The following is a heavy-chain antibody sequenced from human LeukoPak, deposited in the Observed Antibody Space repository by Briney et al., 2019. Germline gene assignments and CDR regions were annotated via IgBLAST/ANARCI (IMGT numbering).Heavy chain of an antibody. Sequence: GGSLRLSCAASGFTFSSCSMNWVRQAPGKGLEWVSSISSSSSYIYYADSLKGRFTISRDNAKNSLYLQMNSLRAEDTAVYYCARDVSLAAAGANWFDPWGQGTLVTVSS. D-gene: IGHD6-13*01. CDR2: ISSSSSYI. CDR1: GFTFSSCS. J-gene: IGHJ5*02. V-gene: IGHV3-21*01. CDR3: ARDVSLAAAGANWFDP.